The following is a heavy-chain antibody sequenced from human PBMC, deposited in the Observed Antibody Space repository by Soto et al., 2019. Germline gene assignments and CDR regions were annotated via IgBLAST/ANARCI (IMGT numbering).Heavy chain of an antibody. J-gene: IGHJ4*02. CDR1: GYTFSDYS. CDR3: ARGSDFWSGFYIPYFDN. CDR2: ISGPSSYI. D-gene: IGHD3-3*01. Sequence: ESGGGLVKPGESLRLSCAASGYTFSDYSMNWVRQAPGKGPEWVSSISGPSSYIYYADSVKGRFTISRDNAKNSLYLQMNSLRAEDTAVYYCARGSDFWSGFYIPYFDNWGQGTLVTVSS. V-gene: IGHV3-21*01.